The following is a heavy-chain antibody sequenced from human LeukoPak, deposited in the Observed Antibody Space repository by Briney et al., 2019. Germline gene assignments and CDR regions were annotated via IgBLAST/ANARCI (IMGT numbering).Heavy chain of an antibody. CDR2: IIPIFGTA. CDR3: ARANYDFWSGYPKNDFDY. CDR1: GGTFSSYA. J-gene: IGHJ4*02. D-gene: IGHD3-3*01. V-gene: IGHV1-69*05. Sequence: ASVKVSCKASGGTFSSYAISWVRQAPGQGLEWMGRIIPIFGTANYARKFRGRVTITTDESTSTAYMELSSLRSEDTAVYYCARANYDFWSGYPKNDFDYWGQGTLVTVSS.